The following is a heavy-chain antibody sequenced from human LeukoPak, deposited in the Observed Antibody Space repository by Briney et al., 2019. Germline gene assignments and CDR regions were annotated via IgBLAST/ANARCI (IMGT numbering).Heavy chain of an antibody. Sequence: SETLSLTCTVSGGSISSYYWSWIRQPPGKGLEWIGYIYYSGSTNYNPFLKSRVTISVDTSKNQFSLKLSSVTAADTAVYYCARQGPLDYYDSSGYQAFDIWGQGTMVTVSS. CDR3: ARQGPLDYYDSSGYQAFDI. V-gene: IGHV4-59*08. D-gene: IGHD3-22*01. CDR2: IYYSGST. CDR1: GGSISSYY. J-gene: IGHJ3*02.